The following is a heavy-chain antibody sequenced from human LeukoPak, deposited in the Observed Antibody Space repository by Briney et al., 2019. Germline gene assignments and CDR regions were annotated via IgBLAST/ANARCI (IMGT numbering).Heavy chain of an antibody. CDR2: IRSKANSYAT. D-gene: IGHD2-2*01. J-gene: IGHJ3*01. V-gene: IGHV3-73*01. Sequence: GGSLRLSCAASGFTFSGSAMHWVRQASGKGLEWVGRIRSKANSYATAYAASVKGRFTISRDDSKDTAYLQMNSLKTEDTAVYYCARCTASCYANAFDVWGQGTLLTVSS. CDR1: GFTFSGSA. CDR3: ARCTASCYANAFDV.